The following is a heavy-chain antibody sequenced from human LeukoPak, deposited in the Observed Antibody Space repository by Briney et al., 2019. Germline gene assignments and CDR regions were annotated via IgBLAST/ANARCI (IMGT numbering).Heavy chain of an antibody. V-gene: IGHV1-2*02. CDR2: INPNSGGT. J-gene: IGHJ4*02. CDR1: GYTFTSYG. D-gene: IGHD2-8*01. Sequence: ASVKVSCKASGYTFTSYGISWVRQAPGQGLEWMGWINPNSGGTNYAQKFQGRVTMTRDTSISTAYMELSRLRSDDTAVYYCARVSCTNGVCYTIFDYWGQGTLVTVSS. CDR3: ARVSCTNGVCYTIFDY.